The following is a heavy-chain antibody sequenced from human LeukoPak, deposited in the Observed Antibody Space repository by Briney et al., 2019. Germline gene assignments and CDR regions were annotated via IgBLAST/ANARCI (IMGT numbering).Heavy chain of an antibody. V-gene: IGHV3-30-3*01. J-gene: IGHJ4*02. Sequence: GMSLRLSCSASEFTFNTYDMNWVRQTPDKGLEWLAVISRDGNIQHYLDSVKGRFTISRDNSRNTLYLQMNNLRVEDTGVYYCARDRVNRASCGGGCYSAAFDYWGQGALVIVSS. CDR1: EFTFNTYD. CDR2: ISRDGNIQ. D-gene: IGHD2-21*02. CDR3: ARDRVNRASCGGGCYSAAFDY.